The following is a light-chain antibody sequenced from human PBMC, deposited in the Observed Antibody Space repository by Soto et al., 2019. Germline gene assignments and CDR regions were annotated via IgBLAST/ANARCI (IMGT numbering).Light chain of an antibody. V-gene: IGLV2-8*01. Sequence: QSALTQPPSASGSPGQSVTISCTGTSSDIGAYNYVSWYQQYPGKAPRLVIYDVSKRPSGVPDRFSGSKSANTASLTVSGLQTEDEADYYCSSFEGGYHYVFGTGTKLTVL. J-gene: IGLJ1*01. CDR3: SSFEGGYHYV. CDR2: DVS. CDR1: SSDIGAYNY.